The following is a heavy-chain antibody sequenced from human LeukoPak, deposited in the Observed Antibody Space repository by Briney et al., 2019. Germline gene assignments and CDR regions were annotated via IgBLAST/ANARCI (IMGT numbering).Heavy chain of an antibody. CDR2: IYYSGST. V-gene: IGHV4-59*01. CDR3: AREGYTSGWYKTDY. D-gene: IGHD6-19*01. Sequence: SETLSLTCTVSGGSIGGYYWSWIRQPPGKGLEWIGYIYYSGSTNYNPSLKSRVSMSVDTSKNRFSLRLSSVTAADTAVYYCAREGYTSGWYKTDYWGQGTLVTVSS. J-gene: IGHJ4*02. CDR1: GGSIGGYY.